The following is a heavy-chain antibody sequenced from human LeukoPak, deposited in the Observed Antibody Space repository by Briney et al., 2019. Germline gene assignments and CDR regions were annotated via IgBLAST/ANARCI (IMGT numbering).Heavy chain of an antibody. D-gene: IGHD3-10*01. CDR2: IYYSGST. Sequence: SQTLPLTCTVSGGSISSGGYYWSWIRQHPGKGLEWIGYIYYSGSTYYNPSLKSRVTISVDTSKNQFSLKLSSVTAADTAVYYCARIVAGSGSSLYYFDYWGQGTLVTVSS. CDR1: GGSISSGGYY. V-gene: IGHV4-31*03. J-gene: IGHJ4*02. CDR3: ARIVAGSGSSLYYFDY.